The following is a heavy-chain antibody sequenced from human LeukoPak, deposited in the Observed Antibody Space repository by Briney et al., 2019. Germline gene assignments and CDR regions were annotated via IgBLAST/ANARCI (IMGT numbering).Heavy chain of an antibody. CDR1: GFTFSSYSMN. V-gene: IGHV4-59*05. Sequence: GSLRLSCAASGFTFSSYSMNWVRQAPGKGLEGVVSIYYSGSTYYNPSLKSRVTISVDTSKNQFSLKLNSVTAADTAVYYCARRGIVVVEAWFDPWGQGTLVTVSS. CDR3: ARRGIVVVEAWFDP. CDR2: IYYSGST. J-gene: IGHJ5*02. D-gene: IGHD2-15*01.